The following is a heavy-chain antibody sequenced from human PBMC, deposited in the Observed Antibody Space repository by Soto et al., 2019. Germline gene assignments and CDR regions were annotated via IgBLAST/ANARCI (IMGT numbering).Heavy chain of an antibody. V-gene: IGHV3-7*01. CDR1: GFTFSSYW. J-gene: IGHJ4*02. Sequence: EVQLMESGGGLVQPGGSLRLSCAASGFTFSSYWMAWARQAPGKGLEWVANIRQDGGDKYFVESVKGRFTISRDNAEGSLYLQMNGLRVEDTAFYHCVRDAAVSGVDYFDFWGQGTVVTVYS. CDR2: IRQDGGDK. D-gene: IGHD2-8*01. CDR3: VRDAAVSGVDYFDF.